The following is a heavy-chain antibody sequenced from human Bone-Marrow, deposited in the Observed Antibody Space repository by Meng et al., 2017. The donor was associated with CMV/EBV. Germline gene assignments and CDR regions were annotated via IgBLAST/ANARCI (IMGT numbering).Heavy chain of an antibody. CDR3: AKIPLLIADTGTGVD. CDR1: GFTFSTYG. J-gene: IGHJ4*02. D-gene: IGHD6-13*01. Sequence: GESLKISCAASGFTFSTYGMHWVRQAPGKGLEWVAFIRHDGGNKYYADSVKGRFTISRDNSKNTVYLQMNSLSAEDTAVYYCAKIPLLIADTGTGVDWGQGPLVTVSS. CDR2: IRHDGGNK. V-gene: IGHV3-30*02.